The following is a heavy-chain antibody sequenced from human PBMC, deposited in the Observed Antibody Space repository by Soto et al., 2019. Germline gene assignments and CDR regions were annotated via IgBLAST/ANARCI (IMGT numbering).Heavy chain of an antibody. CDR2: MNPNTGNS. CDR3: ARRAETNGWNGFGADKYYFDF. D-gene: IGHD1-1*01. Sequence: ASVKVSCKASGYTFTSYDIYWVRQATVQGVERMGWMNPNTGNSGYAQKFQGRVTMTSDTSISTAHMELSSLRSEDTAVYYCARRAETNGWNGFGADKYYFDFWGQGTLVTVSS. J-gene: IGHJ4*02. V-gene: IGHV1-8*01. CDR1: GYTFTSYD.